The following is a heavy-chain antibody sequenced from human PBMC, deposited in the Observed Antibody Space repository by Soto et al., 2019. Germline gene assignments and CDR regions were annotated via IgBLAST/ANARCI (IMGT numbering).Heavy chain of an antibody. D-gene: IGHD2-15*01. V-gene: IGHV4-4*07. J-gene: IGHJ5*01. CDR3: ARGSRDCSGGSCYSWDS. CDR1: SDSFGTYF. CDR2: IYASWRI. Sequence: QVQLQESGPGLVKPSETLSLTCTVSSDSFGTYFWSWVRQPAGKGLEWIGHIYASWRINYNPSVTSRVTMSMDTSKTQFSLNLTSVTAADTAVYYCARGSRDCSGGSCYSWDSWGQGTLVTVSS.